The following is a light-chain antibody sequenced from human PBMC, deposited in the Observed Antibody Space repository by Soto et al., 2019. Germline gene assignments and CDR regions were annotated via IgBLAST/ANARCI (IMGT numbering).Light chain of an antibody. CDR3: QQLHDYPIT. CDR1: HSVSTS. CDR2: DAS. Sequence: EIVLTQSPATLSLSPGERATLSCRASHSVSTSLAWYQQKPGQAPRLLIYDASNRATGIPARFSGSGSGTDFTLTIGSLEPEDFATYYCQQLHDYPITFGQGTRLEI. J-gene: IGKJ5*01. V-gene: IGKV3-11*01.